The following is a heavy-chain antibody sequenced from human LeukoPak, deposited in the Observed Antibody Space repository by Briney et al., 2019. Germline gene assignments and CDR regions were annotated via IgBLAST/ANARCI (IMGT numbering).Heavy chain of an antibody. CDR1: GFTFTGYW. V-gene: IGHV3-74*01. J-gene: IGHJ4*02. D-gene: IGHD3-10*01. CDR2: IYSDGRSL. CDR3: VRDSGDYAFDY. Sequence: GGSLRLSCAGSGFTFTGYWMHWVRQAPGKGLVWISRIYSDGRSLTYADSVMGRFTISRDNAKNMLYLQMNSLRADDTAVYYCVRDSGDYAFDYWGQGTLVTVSS.